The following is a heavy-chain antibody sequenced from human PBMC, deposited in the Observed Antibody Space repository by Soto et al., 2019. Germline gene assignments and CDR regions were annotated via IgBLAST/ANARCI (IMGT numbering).Heavy chain of an antibody. CDR2: IKEDGNEK. V-gene: IGHV3-7*03. CDR1: GFTFSNYW. D-gene: IGHD2-2*01. J-gene: IGHJ6*02. CDR3: ATDLYQLPTMKYYYYGMDV. Sequence: LRLSCAASGFTFSNYWMSWVRQAPGKRLEWVANIKEDGNEKYYVDSVKGRFTISRDNAKNSLFLQMNSLRAEDTAVYYCATDLYQLPTMKYYYYGMDVWGQGTTVTVSS.